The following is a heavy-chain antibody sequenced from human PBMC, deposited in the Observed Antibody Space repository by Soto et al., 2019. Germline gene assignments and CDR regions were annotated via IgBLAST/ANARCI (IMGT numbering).Heavy chain of an antibody. J-gene: IGHJ6*02. CDR2: ISWNSGSI. CDR3: AKSLPRSYYYDSSGYHYGMDV. CDR1: GFTFDDYV. D-gene: IGHD3-22*01. Sequence: EVQLVESGGGLVQPGRSLRLSCAASGFTFDDYVMHWVRQAPGKGLEWVSGISWNSGSIGYADSVKGRFTISRDNAKNSLYLQMNSLRAEDTALYYCAKSLPRSYYYDSSGYHYGMDVWGQGTTVTVSS. V-gene: IGHV3-9*01.